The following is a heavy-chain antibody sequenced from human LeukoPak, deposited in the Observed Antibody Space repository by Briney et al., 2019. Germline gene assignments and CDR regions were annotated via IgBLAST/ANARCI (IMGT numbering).Heavy chain of an antibody. D-gene: IGHD1-14*01. CDR1: GGSISSYY. V-gene: IGHV4-59*12. Sequence: SETLSLTCTVSGGSISSYYWSWIRQPPGKGLEWIGYIYYSGSTNYNPSLKSRVTISVDTSKNQFSLKLSSVTAVDTAVYYCATTAVGSDYWGQGTLVTVSS. CDR3: ATTAVGSDY. J-gene: IGHJ4*02. CDR2: IYYSGST.